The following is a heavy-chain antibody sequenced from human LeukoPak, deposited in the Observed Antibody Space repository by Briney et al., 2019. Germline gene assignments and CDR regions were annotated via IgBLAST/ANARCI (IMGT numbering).Heavy chain of an antibody. J-gene: IGHJ4*02. V-gene: IGHV4-31*03. CDR2: IYYSGST. CDR1: GASISSGGDY. CDR3: ASRIGYSYGIDY. D-gene: IGHD5-18*01. Sequence: SETLSLTCTVSGASISSGGDYWSWIRQHPGKGLEWIGYIYYSGSTYYNPSLKSRVTISVDTSKNQFSLKLSSVTAADTAAYYCASRIGYSYGIDYWGQGTLVTVSS.